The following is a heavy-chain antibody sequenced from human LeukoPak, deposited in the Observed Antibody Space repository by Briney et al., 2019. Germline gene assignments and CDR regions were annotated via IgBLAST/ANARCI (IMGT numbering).Heavy chain of an antibody. CDR2: ISSSSDII. V-gene: IGHV3-48*01. CDR3: AKEDIAD. D-gene: IGHD6-13*01. CDR1: AFDFTIYD. J-gene: IGHJ4*02. Sequence: GGSLRLSCAASAFDFTIYDMNWVRQAPGKGLEWLSYISSSSDIIHYADSVKGRFTISRDNAKNSLYLQMNSLGAEDTAVYYCAKEDIADWGQGTLVTVSS.